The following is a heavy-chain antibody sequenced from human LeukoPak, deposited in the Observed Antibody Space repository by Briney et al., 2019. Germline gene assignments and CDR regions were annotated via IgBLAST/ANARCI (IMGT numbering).Heavy chain of an antibody. CDR3: ARGGNSGWRTPNDDY. J-gene: IGHJ4*02. CDR2: SSAYNGNT. V-gene: IGHV1-18*01. Sequence: ASVKVSCKASGYTFTSYGISWVRQAPGQGLEWMGWSSAYNGNTKYAQKLQGRVTMTTDTSTRTAYMELRSLRSDDTAVYYCARGGNSGWRTPNDDYWGQGTLVTVSS. D-gene: IGHD6-19*01. CDR1: GYTFTSYG.